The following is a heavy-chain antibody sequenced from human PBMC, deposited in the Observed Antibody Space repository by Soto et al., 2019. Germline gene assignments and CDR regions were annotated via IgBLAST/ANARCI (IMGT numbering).Heavy chain of an antibody. D-gene: IGHD2-2*01. J-gene: IGHJ6*02. Sequence: ASVKVSCKASGGTFSSYAISWVRQAPGQGLAWMGGIIPIFGTANYAQKFQGRVTITADESTSTAYMELSSLRSEDTAVYYCARAYCSSTSCYHYGMDVWGQGTTVTVSS. CDR3: ARAYCSSTSCYHYGMDV. CDR2: IIPIFGTA. V-gene: IGHV1-69*13. CDR1: GGTFSSYA.